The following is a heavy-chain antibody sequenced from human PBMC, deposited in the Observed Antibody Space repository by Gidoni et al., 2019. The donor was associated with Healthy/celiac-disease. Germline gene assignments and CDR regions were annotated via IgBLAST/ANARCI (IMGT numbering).Heavy chain of an antibody. J-gene: IGHJ6*02. Sequence: EVQLVQSGAEVKKPGESLRISCKGSGYSFTSYWISWVRQMPGKGLEWMGRIDPSDSYTNDSPSFQGHVTISADKSISTAYLQWSSLKASDTAMYYCARSRRRMVDDYYYYYGMDVWGQGTTVTVSS. CDR3: ARSRRRMVDDYYYYYGMDV. D-gene: IGHD2-8*01. V-gene: IGHV5-10-1*03. CDR2: IDPSDSYT. CDR1: GYSFTSYW.